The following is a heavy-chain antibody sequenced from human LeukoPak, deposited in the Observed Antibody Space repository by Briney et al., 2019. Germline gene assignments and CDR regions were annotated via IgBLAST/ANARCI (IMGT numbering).Heavy chain of an antibody. V-gene: IGHV1-8*03. D-gene: IGHD3-3*01. CDR3: ARGRDFWSGYQFDY. J-gene: IGHJ4*02. CDR2: MNPNSGNT. CDR1: GYTFTSYD. Sequence: ASVKVSCKASGYTFTSYDINWVRQATGQGLEWMGWMNPNSGNTGYAQKLQGRVTITRNTSISTAYMELSSLRSEDTAVYYCARGRDFWSGYQFDYWGQGTLVTVSS.